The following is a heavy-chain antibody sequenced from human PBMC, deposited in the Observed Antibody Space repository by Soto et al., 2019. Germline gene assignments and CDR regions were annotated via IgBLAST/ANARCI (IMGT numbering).Heavy chain of an antibody. CDR3: ARGSVVAATLFDY. CDR2: IYYSGST. V-gene: IGHV4-31*03. Sequence: QVQLQESGPGLVKPSQTLSLTCTVSGGSISSGGYYWSWIRQHPGKGLEWIGYIYYSGSTYYNPSLKSGVTISVDTSKNQFSLKLSSVTAADTAVYYCARGSVVAATLFDYWGQGTPVTVSS. CDR1: GGSISSGGYY. D-gene: IGHD2-15*01. J-gene: IGHJ4*02.